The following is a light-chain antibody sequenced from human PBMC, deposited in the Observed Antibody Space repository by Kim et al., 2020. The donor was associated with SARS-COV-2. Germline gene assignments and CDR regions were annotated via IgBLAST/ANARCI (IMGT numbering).Light chain of an antibody. Sequence: DIQMTQSPSPLSASVGDRVTITCQASQDISNYLNWYQQKPGKAPKLLIYDASNLETGVPSRFSGSGSGTDFTFTISSLQPEDIATYYCQQYEGSFGQGTKLQI. CDR1: QDISNY. CDR2: DAS. CDR3: QQYEGS. J-gene: IGKJ2*03. V-gene: IGKV1-33*01.